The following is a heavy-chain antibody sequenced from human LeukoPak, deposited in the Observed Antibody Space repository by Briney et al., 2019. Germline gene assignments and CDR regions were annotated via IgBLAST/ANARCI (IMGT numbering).Heavy chain of an antibody. CDR3: ARDRGVYCSAGTCYSSAFDI. D-gene: IGHD2-15*01. CDR1: GFTFSSSG. J-gene: IGHJ3*02. V-gene: IGHV3-33*01. Sequence: PGRSLRLSCVASGFTFSSSGMHWVRQAPGKGLEWVALIWYDGTNKLYADSVKGRFTISRDTSNNTLFLQMNSLRAEDTAVYFCARDRGVYCSAGTCYSSAFDIWGQGAMVTVSS. CDR2: IWYDGTNK.